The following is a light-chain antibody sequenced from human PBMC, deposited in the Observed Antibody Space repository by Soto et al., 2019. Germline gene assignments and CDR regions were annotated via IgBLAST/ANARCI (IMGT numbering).Light chain of an antibody. J-gene: IGLJ1*01. V-gene: IGLV2-8*01. Sequence: QLVLTQPPSASGSPGQSVTISCTGTSSDVGGYNYVSWYQQHPGKAPKLMIYEVSKRPSGVPDRFSGSKSGNTASLTVSGLQAEDEADYYCSSYAGSNNLVFGTGTKVTVL. CDR2: EVS. CDR3: SSYAGSNNLV. CDR1: SSDVGGYNY.